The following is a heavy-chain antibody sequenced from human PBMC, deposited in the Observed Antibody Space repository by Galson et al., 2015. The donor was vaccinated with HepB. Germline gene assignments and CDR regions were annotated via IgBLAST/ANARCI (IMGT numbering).Heavy chain of an antibody. CDR2: IYSSGST. J-gene: IGHJ6*02. CDR1: GFTVSTNY. V-gene: IGHV3-66*02. Sequence: SLRLSCAASGFTVSTNYMNWVRQAPGEGLEWVSIIYSSGSTYYADSVRGRFTISRDKSENTVRLQMNSLRPDDTGVYYCARRYVMMAFGGPIVSDYGMDVWGQGTTVTVSS. CDR3: ARRYVMMAFGGPIVSDYGMDV. D-gene: IGHD3-16*02.